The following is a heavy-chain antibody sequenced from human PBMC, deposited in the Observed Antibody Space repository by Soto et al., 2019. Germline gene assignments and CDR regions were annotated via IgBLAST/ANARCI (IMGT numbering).Heavy chain of an antibody. D-gene: IGHD3-3*01. CDR1: GGSFSGYY. J-gene: IGHJ4*02. CDR2: INHSGST. CDR3: ARDFAYFDS. Sequence: SETLSLTCAVYGGSFSGYYWSWIRQPPGKGLEWIGEINHSGSTNYNPSLKSRVTISMDTSKNQFSLNLDSVTAADTAVYFCARDFAYFDSWGQGTLVTVSS. V-gene: IGHV4-34*01.